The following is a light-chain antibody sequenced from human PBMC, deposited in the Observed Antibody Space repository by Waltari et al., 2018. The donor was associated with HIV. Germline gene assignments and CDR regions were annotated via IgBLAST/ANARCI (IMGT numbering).Light chain of an antibody. V-gene: IGKV1-16*01. J-gene: IGKJ5*01. CDR2: VAS. CDR3: QQYKSYPIT. CDR1: QGINNY. Sequence: DIQMTQSPSSLSASVGDRVTITCRASQGINNYLAWFQQKPGKAPKSLIYVASSLQSGVPSRFSGSGSGTDFTLTINSLQPEDFATYYCQQYKSYPITFGQGTRLETK.